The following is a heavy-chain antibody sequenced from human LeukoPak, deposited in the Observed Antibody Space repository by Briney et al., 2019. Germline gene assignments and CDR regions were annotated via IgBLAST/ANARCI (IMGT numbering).Heavy chain of an antibody. D-gene: IGHD2-15*01. CDR3: ARDHSLVVVGFRYYYGMDV. J-gene: IGHJ6*02. V-gene: IGHV3-21*01. CDR2: ISSSSSYI. Sequence: GGSLRLSCAASGFTFSSCSMNWVRQAPGKGLEWVSSISSSSSYIYYADSVKGRFTISRDNAKNSLYLQMNSLRAEDTAVYYCARDHSLVVVGFRYYYGMDVWGQGTTVTVSS. CDR1: GFTFSSCS.